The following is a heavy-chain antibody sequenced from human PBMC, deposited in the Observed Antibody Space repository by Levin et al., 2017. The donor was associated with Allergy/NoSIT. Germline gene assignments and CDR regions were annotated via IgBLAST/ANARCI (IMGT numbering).Heavy chain of an antibody. CDR1: GGSFSGYY. J-gene: IGHJ5*02. V-gene: IGHV4-34*01. D-gene: IGHD3-16*01. CDR2: INHSGST. CDR3: ARDPIDYVWGSRMGNWFDP. Sequence: SETLSLTCAVYGGSFSGYYWSWIRQPPGKGLEWIGEINHSGSTNYNPSLKSRVTISVDTSKNQFSLKLSSVTAADTAVYYFARDPIDYVWGSRMGNWFDPWGQGTLVTVSS.